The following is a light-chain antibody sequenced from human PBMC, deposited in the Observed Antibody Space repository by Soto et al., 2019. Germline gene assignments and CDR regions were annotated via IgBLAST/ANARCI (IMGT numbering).Light chain of an antibody. CDR2: GAS. Sequence: EIVLTQSPGTLSLSPGERATLSCRASQSFNSIYLAWYQQKPGQAPRLLIYGASSRATGIPDRFSGSGSGTDFTLTISRLEPEDFAVYYCQHYAHNSPITFGQGTRLEI. J-gene: IGKJ5*01. CDR3: QHYAHNSPIT. V-gene: IGKV3-20*01. CDR1: QSFNSIY.